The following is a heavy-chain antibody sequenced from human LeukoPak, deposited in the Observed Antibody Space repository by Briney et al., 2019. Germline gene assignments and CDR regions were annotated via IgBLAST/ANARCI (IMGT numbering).Heavy chain of an antibody. CDR2: INHSGST. CDR3: ARHPFRHYYYYGMDV. V-gene: IGHV4-34*01. J-gene: IGHJ6*02. CDR1: GGSFSGYY. Sequence: SETLSLTCAVYGGSFSGYYWSWIRQPPGKGLEWIGEINHSGSTNYNPSLKSRVTISVDTSKNQFSLKLSSVTAADTAVYYCARHPFRHYYYYGMDVWGQGTTVTVSS.